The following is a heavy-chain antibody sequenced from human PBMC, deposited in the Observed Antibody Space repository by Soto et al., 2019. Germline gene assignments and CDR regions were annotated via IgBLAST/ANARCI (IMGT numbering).Heavy chain of an antibody. D-gene: IGHD6-19*01. V-gene: IGHV3-30*18. CDR3: AKPRYSSGDAFDI. J-gene: IGHJ3*02. CDR1: GFTFSSYG. Sequence: LRLSCAASGFTFSSYGMHWVRQAPGKGLEWVAVISYDGSNKYYADSVKGRFTISRDNSKNALYLQMNSLRAEDTAVYYCAKPRYSSGDAFDIWGQGTMVTVSS. CDR2: ISYDGSNK.